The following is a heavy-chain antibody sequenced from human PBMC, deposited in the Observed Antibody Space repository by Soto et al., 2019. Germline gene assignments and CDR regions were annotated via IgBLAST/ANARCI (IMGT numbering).Heavy chain of an antibody. CDR3: AREGAAPYYYYGMDV. V-gene: IGHV4-31*03. D-gene: IGHD6-6*01. CDR1: GGSISSGGYF. J-gene: IGHJ6*02. CDR2: IYYSGST. Sequence: QVQLQESGPGLVKPSQTLSLTCTVSGGSISSGGYFWSWIRQHPGNGLEWIGFIYYSGSTYYNPSLKSRVTISVDTSKNQCSLKLSSVTAADTAVYYCAREGAAPYYYYGMDVWGQGTTVTVSS.